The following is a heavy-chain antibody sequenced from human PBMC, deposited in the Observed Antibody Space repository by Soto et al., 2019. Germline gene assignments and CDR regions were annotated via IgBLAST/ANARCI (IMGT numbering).Heavy chain of an antibody. D-gene: IGHD2-21*01. CDR1: GYTSKTHY. CDR2: INRSGRGA. J-gene: IGHJ1*01. CDR3: ATVESCGGDCYYFQH. Sequence: QVQLLQSGPEVKKSGASVKLSCTASGYTSKTHYLQWVREAPGQGLQWMGLINRSGRGALYAQKFQGRVALTMDTSTRTVFLEMNSLRSGDTAVYYCATVESCGGDCYYFQHWGQGTVLTVSS. V-gene: IGHV1-46*02.